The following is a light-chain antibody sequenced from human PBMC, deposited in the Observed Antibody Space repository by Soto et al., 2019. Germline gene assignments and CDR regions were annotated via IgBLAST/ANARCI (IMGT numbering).Light chain of an antibody. CDR2: GAS. J-gene: IGKJ4*01. CDR3: QQYGSSPLT. CDR1: QSVSTF. V-gene: IGKV3-20*01. Sequence: EIVLTQSPGTLSLPPGERATLSCRASQSVSTFLAWYQQKPGQAPRLLIYGASTRATGIPDRFSGSGSGTDFTLTIRRLEPEDFAVYYCQQYGSSPLTFGGGTKVDIK.